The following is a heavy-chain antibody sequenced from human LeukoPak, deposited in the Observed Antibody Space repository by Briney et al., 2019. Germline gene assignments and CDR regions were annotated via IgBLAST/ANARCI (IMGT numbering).Heavy chain of an antibody. V-gene: IGHV4-38-2*02. J-gene: IGHJ5*02. Sequence: SETLSLTCTVSGYSISSGYYWGWIRQPPGKGLEWIGSIYHSGSTYYNPSLKSRVTISVDTSKNQFSLKLSSVTAADTAVYYCARERGSSSWFDPWGQGTLVTVSS. CDR2: IYHSGST. CDR3: ARERGSSSWFDP. CDR1: GYSISSGYY. D-gene: IGHD6-13*01.